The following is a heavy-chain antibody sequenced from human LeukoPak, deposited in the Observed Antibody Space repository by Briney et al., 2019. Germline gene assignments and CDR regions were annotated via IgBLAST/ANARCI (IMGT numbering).Heavy chain of an antibody. V-gene: IGHV1-18*01. CDR2: ISAYNGNT. Sequence: ASVKVSCKASDYTFSSYGITWVRQAPGQGLEWMGWISAYNGNTNYAQKIQDRVTMTTDTYTSTAYMELRRLRADDTAVYYCAREEYVWGSYRDVDYWGQGTLVTVSS. CDR3: AREEYVWGSYRDVDY. J-gene: IGHJ4*02. CDR1: DYTFSSYG. D-gene: IGHD3-16*02.